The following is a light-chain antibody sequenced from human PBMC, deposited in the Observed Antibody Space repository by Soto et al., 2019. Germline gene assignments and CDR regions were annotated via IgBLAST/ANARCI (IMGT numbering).Light chain of an antibody. J-gene: IGKJ1*01. CDR2: VAS. CDR3: QQFSNWPPWT. V-gene: IGKV3-15*01. CDR1: QTVDRN. Sequence: EIVLTQSPATLSVSPGESATLSCRASQTVDRNIAWYQQKPGQAPRLLIYVASTRATDVPARFSGSGSGREFTLTISTLQSEDSAVYYCQQFSNWPPWTFGQGTKVEIK.